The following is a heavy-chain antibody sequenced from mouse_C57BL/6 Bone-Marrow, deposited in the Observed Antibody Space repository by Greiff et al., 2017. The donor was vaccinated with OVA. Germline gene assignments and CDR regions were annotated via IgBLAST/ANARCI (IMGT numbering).Heavy chain of an antibody. D-gene: IGHD1-1*01. J-gene: IGHJ2*01. Sequence: QVQLQQSGAELVKPGASVKISCKASGYAFSSYWMNWVKQRPGKGLEWIGQIYPGDGDTNYNGKFKGKATLTADKSSSTAYMQLSSLTSEDSAVYFCARDITTVVAPFDYWGQGTTLTVSS. CDR3: ARDITTVVAPFDY. V-gene: IGHV1-80*01. CDR2: IYPGDGDT. CDR1: GYAFSSYW.